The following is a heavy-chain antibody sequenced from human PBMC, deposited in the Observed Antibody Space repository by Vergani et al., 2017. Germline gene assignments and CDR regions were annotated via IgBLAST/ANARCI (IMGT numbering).Heavy chain of an antibody. CDR3: ARRRGSGWEPHNWFDP. Sequence: QLQLQESGPGLVKPSETLSLTCTVSGGSISSSSYYWGWIRQPPGKGLEWIGSIYYSGSTYYNPSLKSRVTISVDTSKNQFSLKLSSVTAADTAVYYCARRRGSGWEPHNWFDPWGQGTLVTVSS. V-gene: IGHV4-39*01. CDR2: IYYSGST. D-gene: IGHD1-26*01. CDR1: GGSISSSSYY. J-gene: IGHJ5*02.